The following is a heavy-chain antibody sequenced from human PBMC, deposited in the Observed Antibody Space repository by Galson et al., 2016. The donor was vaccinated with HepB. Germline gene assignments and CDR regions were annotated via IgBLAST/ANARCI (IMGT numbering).Heavy chain of an antibody. CDR2: IWFDGKKT. CDR3: AKTKYSGSYLAWYLDL. Sequence: SLRLSCAASGFNFRSFDMHWVRQAPGKGLEWVAMIWFDGKKTYYADSVKGRFTVSRDNSNSTLHLQMNSLRVDDTSVYYCAKTKYSGSYLAWYLDLWGRGTPVTVSS. D-gene: IGHD1-26*01. J-gene: IGHJ2*01. V-gene: IGHV3-30*02. CDR1: GFNFRSFD.